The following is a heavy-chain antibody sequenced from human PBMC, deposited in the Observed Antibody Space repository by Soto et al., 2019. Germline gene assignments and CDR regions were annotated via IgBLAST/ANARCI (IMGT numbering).Heavy chain of an antibody. CDR1: GGTFSSYV. V-gene: IGHV1-69*01. Sequence: QVQLVQSGAEVKKPGSSVKVSCKASGGTFSSYVISWARQAPGQGLEWMGGIIPMFGIANYAQKFQGRLTITADESTNTAYMELSTLRSEDTAVYYCATSSRRHCYGDTCYENWFDPWGQGTLVTVSS. D-gene: IGHD4-17*01. J-gene: IGHJ5*02. CDR2: IIPMFGIA. CDR3: ATSSRRHCYGDTCYENWFDP.